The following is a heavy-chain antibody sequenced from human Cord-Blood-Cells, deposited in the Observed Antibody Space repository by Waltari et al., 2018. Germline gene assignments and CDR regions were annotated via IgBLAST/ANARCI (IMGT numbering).Heavy chain of an antibody. CDR3: ARWGLDGSGSYYYYYGMDV. CDR1: GGTFSSYA. V-gene: IGHV1-69*01. Sequence: QVQLVQSGAEVKKPGSSVKVSCKASGGTFSSYAISWVRQAPGQGLEWMGEIIPIFGTANYEQKFQGRVTITADESTSTAYMELSSLRSEDTAVYYCARWGLDGSGSYYYYYGMDVWGQGTTVTVSS. J-gene: IGHJ6*02. CDR2: IIPIFGTA. D-gene: IGHD1-26*01.